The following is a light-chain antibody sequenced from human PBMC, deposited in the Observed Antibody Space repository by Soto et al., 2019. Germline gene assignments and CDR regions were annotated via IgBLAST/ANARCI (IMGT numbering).Light chain of an antibody. V-gene: IGKV3-20*01. Sequence: EMVLTQSPGTLSLSPGERATLSYRASQSVSSSYLAWYQQKPGQAPRLLIYGASGRATGIPDRFSGSGSGTDFTLTISRLEPEDFAVYYCQQYGSSSYTFGQGTKLEIK. CDR1: QSVSSSY. J-gene: IGKJ2*01. CDR2: GAS. CDR3: QQYGSSSYT.